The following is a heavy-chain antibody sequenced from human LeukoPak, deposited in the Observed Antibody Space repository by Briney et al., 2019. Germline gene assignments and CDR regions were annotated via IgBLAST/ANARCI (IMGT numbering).Heavy chain of an antibody. D-gene: IGHD3-16*01. Sequence: GRSLRLSCAALGFSFDDYAMYWVRQAPGKGLEWVSGISWSSVSIGYADSAKGRFTISRDNAKNSLYLQMNSLKAEDTALYYCAKGKAGGYALDIWGQGTMVTVSS. CDR1: GFSFDDYA. V-gene: IGHV3-9*01. J-gene: IGHJ3*02. CDR2: ISWSSVSI. CDR3: AKGKAGGYALDI.